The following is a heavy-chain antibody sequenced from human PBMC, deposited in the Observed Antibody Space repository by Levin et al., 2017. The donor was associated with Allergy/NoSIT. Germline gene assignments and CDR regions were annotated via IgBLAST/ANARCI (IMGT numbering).Heavy chain of an antibody. V-gene: IGHV3-23*01. CDR1: GFTFGNSA. CDR3: ARFARPAGVYDSSDSFDL. Sequence: LSLTCAASGFTFGNSAMSWVRPAPGKGLEWVAGFRDTRYTNYADSVNGRFTISRDNYRNMFYLQMNSLRAEDTALYYCARFARPAGVYDSSDSFDLWGQGTMVTVSS. J-gene: IGHJ3*01. D-gene: IGHD3-22*01. CDR2: FRDTRYT.